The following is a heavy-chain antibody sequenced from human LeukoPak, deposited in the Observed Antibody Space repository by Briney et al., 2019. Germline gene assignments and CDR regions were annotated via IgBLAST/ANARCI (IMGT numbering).Heavy chain of an antibody. J-gene: IGHJ6*02. V-gene: IGHV3-30-3*01. CDR1: GFTFSSYA. Sequence: PGRSLRLSCAASGFTFSSYAMHWVRQAPGKGLEWVAVISYDGSNKYYADSVKGRFTISRDNSKNTLYLQMNSLRAEDTAVYYCARGTGLYYYYGMDVWGQGTTVTVSS. D-gene: IGHD1-1*01. CDR3: ARGTGLYYYYGMDV. CDR2: ISYDGSNK.